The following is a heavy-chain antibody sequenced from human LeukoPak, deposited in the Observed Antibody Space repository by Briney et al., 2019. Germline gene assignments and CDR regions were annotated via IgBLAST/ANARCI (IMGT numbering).Heavy chain of an antibody. D-gene: IGHD3-22*01. CDR3: ARDMGSGDSSGYQLDY. V-gene: IGHV3-23*01. Sequence: GGSLRLSCAASGFTFSSYAMSWVRQAPGKGLEWVSAISGSGGSTYYADSVKGRFTISRDNSKNTLYLQMNSLRAEDTAVYYCARDMGSGDSSGYQLDYWGQGTLVTVSS. CDR2: ISGSGGST. J-gene: IGHJ4*02. CDR1: GFTFSSYA.